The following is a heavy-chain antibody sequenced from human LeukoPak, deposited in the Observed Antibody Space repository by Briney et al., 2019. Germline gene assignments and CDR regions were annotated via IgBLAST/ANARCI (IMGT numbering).Heavy chain of an antibody. V-gene: IGHV4-4*02. J-gene: IGHJ4*02. CDR3: AREGYGNHF. CDR2: IYHSGST. Sequence: SETLSLTCAVSGGSISSSNRWSWVRQPPGKGLEWIGKIYHSGSTNYNPSLKSRVTISVDTSKNQISMKLSSVTAADTAVYYCAREGYGNHFWGQGTLVTVSS. D-gene: IGHD4-11*01. CDR1: GGSISSSNR.